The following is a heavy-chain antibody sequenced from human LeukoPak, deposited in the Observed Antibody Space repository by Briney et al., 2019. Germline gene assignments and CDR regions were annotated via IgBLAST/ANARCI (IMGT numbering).Heavy chain of an antibody. CDR2: ISSSSSYI. J-gene: IGHJ4*02. V-gene: IGHV3-21*01. D-gene: IGHD2-2*01. CDR1: AFTFSSYS. CDR3: ARDVVVPAAYFDY. Sequence: SGGSLRLSCAASAFTFSSYSMNWVRQAPGKGLEWDSSISSSSSYIYYADSVKGRFTISRDNAKNSLYLQMNSLRAEDTAVYYCARDVVVPAAYFDYWGQGTLVTVSS.